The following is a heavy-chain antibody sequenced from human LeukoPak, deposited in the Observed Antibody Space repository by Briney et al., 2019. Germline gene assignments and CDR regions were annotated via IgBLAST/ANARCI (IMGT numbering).Heavy chain of an antibody. V-gene: IGHV1-2*02. Sequence: ASVKVSCKASGYTFTDYHMHWVRQAPGQGLEWMGWINPNSGGTNYAQKFQGRVTMTRDTSISTAYMELSRLRSDDTAVYYCARGGERRGYSGYDYAWNYGMDVWGQGTTVTVSS. CDR2: INPNSGGT. D-gene: IGHD5-12*01. CDR1: GYTFTDYH. J-gene: IGHJ6*02. CDR3: ARGGERRGYSGYDYAWNYGMDV.